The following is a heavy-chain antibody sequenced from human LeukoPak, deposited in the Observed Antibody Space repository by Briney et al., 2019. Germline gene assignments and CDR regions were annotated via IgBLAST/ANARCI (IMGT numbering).Heavy chain of an antibody. Sequence: SETLSLTCTVSGGSISSSSYYWGWIRQPPGKGLEWIGSIYYSGSTYYNPSLKSRVTISVDKSKNQFSLKLSSVTAADTAVYYCAYYSGSYYETDAFDIWGQGTMVTVSS. V-gene: IGHV4-39*07. CDR3: AYYSGSYYETDAFDI. CDR2: IYYSGST. D-gene: IGHD1-26*01. J-gene: IGHJ3*02. CDR1: GGSISSSSYY.